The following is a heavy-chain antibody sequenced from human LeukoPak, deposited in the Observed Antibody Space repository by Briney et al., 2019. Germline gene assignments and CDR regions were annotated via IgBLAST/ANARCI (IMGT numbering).Heavy chain of an antibody. J-gene: IGHJ4*02. D-gene: IGHD3-3*01. CDR1: GFTFSSYS. CDR2: ISSSSSYI. Sequence: GGSLRLSCAASGFTFSSYSMNWVRQAPGEGLEWVSSISSSSSYIYYADSVKGRLTISRDNAKNSLYLQMNSLRAEDTAVYYCARDSRDYDFWSGPKQYYFDYWGQGTLVTVSS. CDR3: ARDSRDYDFWSGPKQYYFDY. V-gene: IGHV3-21*01.